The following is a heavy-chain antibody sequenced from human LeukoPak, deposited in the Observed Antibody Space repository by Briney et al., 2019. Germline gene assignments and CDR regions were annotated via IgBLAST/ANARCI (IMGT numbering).Heavy chain of an antibody. CDR1: GFTFSNAW. Sequence: GGSLRLSCAASGFTFSNAWMRWVRQAPGKGREWVGRIKRKTDGGTTDYAAAVKGRFTISRDDSKNTLYLQMNSLKTEDTAVYYCTTDGLAYCGGDCYSGFDYWGQGTLVTVSS. CDR2: IKRKTDGGTT. CDR3: TTDGLAYCGGDCYSGFDY. J-gene: IGHJ4*02. V-gene: IGHV3-15*01. D-gene: IGHD2-21*02.